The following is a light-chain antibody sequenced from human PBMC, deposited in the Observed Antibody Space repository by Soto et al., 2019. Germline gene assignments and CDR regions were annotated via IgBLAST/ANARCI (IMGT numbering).Light chain of an antibody. CDR3: QQYNSYPWT. CDR2: KAS. J-gene: IGKJ1*01. V-gene: IGKV1-5*03. CDR1: QSISSW. Sequence: DIQMTQSPSTLSASVGYRVTITCRASQSISSWLAWYQQKPGKAPKLLIYKASSLESGVPSRFSGGGSGTEFTLTISSLQPDDFATYYCQQYNSYPWTFGQGTKVDIK.